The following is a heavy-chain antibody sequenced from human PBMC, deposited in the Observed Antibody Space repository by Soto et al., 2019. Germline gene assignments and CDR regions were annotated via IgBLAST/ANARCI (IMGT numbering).Heavy chain of an antibody. D-gene: IGHD3-22*01. CDR2: IYSGGST. V-gene: IGHV3-53*01. J-gene: IGHJ3*02. Sequence: GGSLRLSCAASGFTVSSNYMSWVRQAPGKGLEWVSVIYSGGSTYYADSVKGRFTISRDNARNSLYLQMSSLRVEDTAVYYCARGDYYDNNGRCSDALDIWGQGTMVTVS. CDR1: GFTVSSNY. CDR3: ARGDYYDNNGRCSDALDI.